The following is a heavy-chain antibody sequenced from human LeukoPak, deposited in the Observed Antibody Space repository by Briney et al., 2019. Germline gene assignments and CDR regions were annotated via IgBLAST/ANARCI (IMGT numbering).Heavy chain of an antibody. D-gene: IGHD6-19*01. CDR3: AKAGEQWLVFDYFDY. Sequence: GGSLRLSCAASGFTFNRYAMTWVRQAPGKGLEWVSAISGSGGGTYYADSVKGRFTISRDNSKNTLYLQMSSLRAEDTAVYYCAKAGEQWLVFDYFDYWGQGTLVTVSS. J-gene: IGHJ4*02. CDR2: ISGSGGGT. V-gene: IGHV3-23*01. CDR1: GFTFNRYA.